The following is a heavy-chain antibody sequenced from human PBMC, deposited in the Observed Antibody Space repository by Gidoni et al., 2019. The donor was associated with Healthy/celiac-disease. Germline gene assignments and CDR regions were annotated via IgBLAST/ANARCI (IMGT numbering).Heavy chain of an antibody. J-gene: IGHJ4*02. CDR1: GFTFRGYA. CDR3: AKTQQAVAGTTDFDY. Sequence: EVQLLESVGGLVQPGGYLSLPCAASGFTFRGYAMSWGRQAPGKGLEWVSAMSGSGGSTYYADSVKGRFTISRDNSKNTLYLQMNSLRAEDTAVYYCAKTQQAVAGTTDFDYWGQGTLVTVSS. D-gene: IGHD6-19*01. V-gene: IGHV3-23*01. CDR2: MSGSGGST.